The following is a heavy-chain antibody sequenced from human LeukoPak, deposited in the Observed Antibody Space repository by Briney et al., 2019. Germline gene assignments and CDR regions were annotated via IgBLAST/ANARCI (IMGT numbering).Heavy chain of an antibody. CDR2: IYYSGST. D-gene: IGHD6-13*01. CDR3: ARAGYSSSLDY. V-gene: IGHV4-59*12. J-gene: IGHJ4*02. CDR1: GGSMSSYY. Sequence: SETLSLTCTVSGGSMSSYYWSWIRQSPGKGLEWMGYIYYSGSTNYNPSLKSRVTISVDTSKNQFSLKLSSVTAADTAVYYCARAGYSSSLDYWGQGTLVTVSS.